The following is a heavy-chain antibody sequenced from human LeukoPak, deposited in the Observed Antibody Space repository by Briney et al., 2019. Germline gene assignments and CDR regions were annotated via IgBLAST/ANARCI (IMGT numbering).Heavy chain of an antibody. CDR1: GYSFTTYW. V-gene: IGHV5-51*01. D-gene: IGHD3/OR15-3a*01. J-gene: IGHJ4*02. CDR2: IYPGDSDT. Sequence: GESLKISRKGSGYSFTTYWIAWVRQMPGKGLECLGIIYPGDSDTRYSPSFQGQVTISVDKSISTAYLQWSSLEASDTAMYYCAKRGGLGGFDYWGQGTLVTVSS. CDR3: AKRGGLGGFDY.